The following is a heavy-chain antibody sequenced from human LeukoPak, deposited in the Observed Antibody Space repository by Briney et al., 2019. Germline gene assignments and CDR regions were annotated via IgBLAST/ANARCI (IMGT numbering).Heavy chain of an antibody. CDR1: GYTFISYG. J-gene: IGHJ3*02. D-gene: IGHD3-10*01. Sequence: GASVKVSCKASGYTFISYGISWVRQAPGQGLEWMGWISAYNGNTNYAQKLQGRVTMTTDTSTSTAYMELRSLRSDDTAVYYCARPSMVRGVSLDAFDIWGQGTMVTVSS. V-gene: IGHV1-18*01. CDR3: ARPSMVRGVSLDAFDI. CDR2: ISAYNGNT.